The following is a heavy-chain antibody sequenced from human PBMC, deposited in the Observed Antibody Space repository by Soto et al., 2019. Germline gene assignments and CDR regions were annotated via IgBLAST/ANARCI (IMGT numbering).Heavy chain of an antibody. CDR3: ARLTIMITFGGVIVPGNFDY. Sequence: PXETLSLTCTVSGCSISSSICYWVWIRQPPGMGLVWIGSIYYSGSTYYNPSLKSRVTISVDTSKNQFSLKLSSVTAADTAVYYCARLTIMITFGGVIVPGNFDYWGQGPLVTVSS. CDR2: IYYSGST. D-gene: IGHD3-16*02. J-gene: IGHJ4*02. CDR1: GCSISSSICY. V-gene: IGHV4-39*01.